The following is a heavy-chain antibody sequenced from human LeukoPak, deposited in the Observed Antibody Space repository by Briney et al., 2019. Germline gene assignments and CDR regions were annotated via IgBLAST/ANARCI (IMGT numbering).Heavy chain of an antibody. CDR1: GFTFSSYE. Sequence: GGSLRLSCAASGFTFSSYEMNWVRQAPGKGLEWVSYISRSGSTIYYADSVKGRFTISRDKAKNSLYLQMNSLRAEDTAVYYCAELGITMIGGVWGKGTTVTISS. CDR2: ISRSGSTI. CDR3: AELGITMIGGV. J-gene: IGHJ6*04. D-gene: IGHD3-10*02. V-gene: IGHV3-48*03.